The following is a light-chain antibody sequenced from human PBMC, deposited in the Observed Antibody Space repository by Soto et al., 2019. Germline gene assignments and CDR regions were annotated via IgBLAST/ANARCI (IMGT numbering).Light chain of an antibody. J-gene: IGKJ5*01. Sequence: ILLTQSPDTLSLSPGERATLCCRSAQSVGTRLAWYQHKTGQAPRLLISGASSRATGIPDRFTGSGSETSFTLTISRLEPEDFALYYCQHYQSSHPITSGQGTRLEI. V-gene: IGKV3-20*01. CDR2: GAS. CDR1: QSVGTR. CDR3: QHYQSSHPIT.